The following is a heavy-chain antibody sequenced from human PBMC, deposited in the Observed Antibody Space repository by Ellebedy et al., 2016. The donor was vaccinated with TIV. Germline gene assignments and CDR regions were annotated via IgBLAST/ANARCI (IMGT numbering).Heavy chain of an antibody. Sequence: GESLKISCAASGFTVSSSYMSWVRQAPGKGLEWVAVIYSGGSTYYADSVKGRFTISRDNSKNMLYLQMNSLRAEDTAVYYCARDSWDSSGYYPDYWGQGTLVTVSS. CDR2: IYSGGST. CDR3: ARDSWDSSGYYPDY. V-gene: IGHV3-66*01. CDR1: GFTVSSSY. D-gene: IGHD3-22*01. J-gene: IGHJ4*02.